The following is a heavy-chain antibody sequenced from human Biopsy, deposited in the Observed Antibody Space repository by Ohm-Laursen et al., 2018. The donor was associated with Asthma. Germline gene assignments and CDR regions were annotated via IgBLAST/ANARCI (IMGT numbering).Heavy chain of an antibody. Sequence: ASVKVSCKSLGGTFNTYVIGWVRQAPGQGLEWMGGINSVFGTTTYPQKFQDRVTITADDSTSTVYMELSSLRSEDTAVCYCARKAGSCISRTCYSLDFWGQGTLVTVSS. D-gene: IGHD2-2*01. CDR3: ARKAGSCISRTCYSLDF. J-gene: IGHJ4*02. V-gene: IGHV1-69*13. CDR1: GGTFNTYV. CDR2: INSVFGTT.